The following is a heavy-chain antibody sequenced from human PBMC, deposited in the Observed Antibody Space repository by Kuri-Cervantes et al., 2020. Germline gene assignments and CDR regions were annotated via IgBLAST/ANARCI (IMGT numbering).Heavy chain of an antibody. CDR1: GFTFSDYY. D-gene: IGHD3-22*01. Sequence: GESLKISCAASGFTFSDYYMSWIRQAPGKGLEWVSYISSSGSTIYYADSVKGRFTISRDNAKNSLYLQMNSLRAEDTAVCYCARDRSTMILSPADPWGQGTLVTVSS. V-gene: IGHV3-11*04. J-gene: IGHJ5*02. CDR3: ARDRSTMILSPADP. CDR2: ISSSGSTI.